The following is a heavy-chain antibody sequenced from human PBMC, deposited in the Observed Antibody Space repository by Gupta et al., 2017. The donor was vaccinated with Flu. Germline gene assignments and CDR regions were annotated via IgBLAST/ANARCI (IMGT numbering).Heavy chain of an antibody. D-gene: IGHD1-26*01. CDR1: FSDYY. Sequence: FSDYYINWVRQAPGKGLEWIGRTKTKPDDYITQDAASVKGRFTISRDDSKNSLYLQMSSLKTEDTAVYYGGRDQAGSPDIWGQGTTVTVSS. V-gene: IGHV3-72*01. J-gene: IGHJ3*02. CDR3: GRDQAGSPDI. CDR2: TKTKPDDYIT.